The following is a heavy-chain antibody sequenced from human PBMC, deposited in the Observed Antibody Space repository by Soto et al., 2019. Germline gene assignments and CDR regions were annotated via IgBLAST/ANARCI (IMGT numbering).Heavy chain of an antibody. CDR2: IIPIFGTA. V-gene: IGHV1-69*06. CDR1: GGTFSSYA. CDR3: ARDPAYCGGDCPSGAY. J-gene: IGHJ4*02. D-gene: IGHD2-21*02. Sequence: QVQLVQSGAEVKKPGSSVKVSCKASGGTFSSYAISWVRQAPGQGLEWMGGIIPIFGTANYAQKFQGRVTITADKSTSTDYMELSSLRSEDTAVYYCARDPAYCGGDCPSGAYWGQGTLVTVSS.